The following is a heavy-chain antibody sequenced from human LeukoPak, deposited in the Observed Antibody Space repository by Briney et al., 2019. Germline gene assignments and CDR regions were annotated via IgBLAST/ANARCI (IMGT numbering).Heavy chain of an antibody. CDR2: IYYSGST. V-gene: IGHV4-39*07. CDR1: GGSISSSSYY. D-gene: IGHD3-10*01. CDR3: ARDVIGSEYKSRHNWLDP. Sequence: SETLSLTCTVSGGSISSSSYYWGWIRQPPGKGLEWIGSIYYSGSTYYNPSLKSRVTISVDTSKNQFSLKLSSVTAADTAVYYCARDVIGSEYKSRHNWLDPWGQGTLVTVSS. J-gene: IGHJ5*02.